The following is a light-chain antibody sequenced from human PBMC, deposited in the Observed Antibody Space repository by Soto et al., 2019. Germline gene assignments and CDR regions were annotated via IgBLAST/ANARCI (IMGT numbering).Light chain of an antibody. J-gene: IGKJ5*01. CDR1: QSVSSNF. CDR3: EQYSGSAIT. V-gene: IGKV3-20*01. CDR2: GAS. Sequence: EIVLTQSPGTLSLSPGERATLSCRASQSVSSNFLAWFQQKPGQAPRLLIYGASSRATGIPDRFSGSGSGTDFTLTIRRLEPEDFAVYYCEQYSGSAITFGQGTRLDIK.